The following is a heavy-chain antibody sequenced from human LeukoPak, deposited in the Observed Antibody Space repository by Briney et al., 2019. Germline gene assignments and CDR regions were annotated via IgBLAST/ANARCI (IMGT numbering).Heavy chain of an antibody. CDR2: ISPGGGTT. CDR3: ARDLYVDIVAPSGMDV. Sequence: GGSLRLSCAVSGFAFGSEAMSWVRQSPARGLEWVASISPGGGTTYYADYVKGRFTISRDISNNSLFVQMNSLRAEDTAVYYCARDLYVDIVAPSGMDVWGQGTTVTVSS. D-gene: IGHD5-12*01. CDR1: GFAFGSEA. J-gene: IGHJ6*02. V-gene: IGHV3-23*01.